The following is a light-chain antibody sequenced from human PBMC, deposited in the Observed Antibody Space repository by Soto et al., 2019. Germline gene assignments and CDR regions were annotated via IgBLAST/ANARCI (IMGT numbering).Light chain of an antibody. CDR1: QSISSW. J-gene: IGKJ1*01. CDR3: QQYNSYSWT. Sequence: QMTQSPSTLSASVGDRVAITCRASQSISSWLAWYQQKPGKAPKLLIYKASSLESGVPSGFSGSGSGTEFTLTISSLQPDDFATYYCQQYNSYSWTFGQGTKVDIK. CDR2: KAS. V-gene: IGKV1-5*03.